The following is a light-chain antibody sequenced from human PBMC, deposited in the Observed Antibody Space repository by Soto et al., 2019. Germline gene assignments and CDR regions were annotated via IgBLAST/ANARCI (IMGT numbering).Light chain of an antibody. V-gene: IGKV3-11*01. CDR3: QQRSSWPFT. J-gene: IGKJ3*01. CDR1: QSVSSY. CDR2: GAS. Sequence: EIVLTQSPATLSLSPGERATLSCRASQSVSSYLAWYQQKPGRAPRLLIYGASTRATGIPARFSGSGSGTDFTLTISSLEPEDFAVYYCQQRSSWPFTFGPGTKVDIK.